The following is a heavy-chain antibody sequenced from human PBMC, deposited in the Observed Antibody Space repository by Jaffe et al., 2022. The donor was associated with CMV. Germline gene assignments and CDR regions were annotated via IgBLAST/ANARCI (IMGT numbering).Heavy chain of an antibody. V-gene: IGHV3-9*01. CDR3: AKDIRGGSFVYYYGMDV. CDR1: GFTFDDYA. Sequence: EVQLVESGGGLVQPGRSLRLSCAASGFTFDDYAMHWVRQAPGKGLEWVSGISWNSGSIGYADSVKGRFTISRDNAKNSLYLQMNSLRAEDTALYYCAKDIRGGSFVYYYGMDVWGQGTTVTVSS. J-gene: IGHJ6*02. D-gene: IGHD2-15*01. CDR2: ISWNSGSI.